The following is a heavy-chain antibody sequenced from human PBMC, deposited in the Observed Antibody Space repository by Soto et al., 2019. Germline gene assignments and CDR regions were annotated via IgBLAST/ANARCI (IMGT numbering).Heavy chain of an antibody. Sequence: ASVKVSWKASGYTFTGYYIHWVRQAPGQGLEWVGRINPNSGDTNYAQKFQGRVTMTRDTSISTVYMELSRRRSDDTAVYYCARDRPTGTDRESDSWGQGTLVPVSS. D-gene: IGHD1-1*01. V-gene: IGHV1-2*06. CDR1: GYTFTGYY. CDR2: INPNSGDT. CDR3: ARDRPTGTDRESDS. J-gene: IGHJ4*02.